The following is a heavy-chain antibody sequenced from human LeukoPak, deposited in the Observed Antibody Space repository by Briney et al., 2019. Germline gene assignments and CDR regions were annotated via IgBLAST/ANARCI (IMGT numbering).Heavy chain of an antibody. V-gene: IGHV3-23*01. CDR2: ISGGGDIT. J-gene: IGHJ4*02. CDR1: GFNFANHA. CDR3: VREDTPATANY. Sequence: GGSLRLSCAASGFNFANHAMSWVRQTPGKGLEWVSAISGGGDITYYADSVTGRFTISRDNSKDTLFLQMHSLRPGDTAVYYCVREDTPATANYCGQGTLVTISS. D-gene: IGHD2-21*02.